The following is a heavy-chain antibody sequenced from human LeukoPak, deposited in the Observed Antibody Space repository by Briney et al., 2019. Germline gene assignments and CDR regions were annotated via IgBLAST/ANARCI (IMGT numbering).Heavy chain of an antibody. V-gene: IGHV3-48*04. D-gene: IGHD5-12*01. CDR1: GFTFSSFF. CDR2: ISTSTTTM. CDR3: ARAYEVPPDAFDI. J-gene: IGHJ3*02. Sequence: GGSLRLSCAASGFTFSSFFMNWVRQAPGKGLEWVSYISTSTTTMYYADSVKGRFTISRDNAKNTLYLQMNSLRAEDTAVYYCARAYEVPPDAFDIWGQGTTVTVSS.